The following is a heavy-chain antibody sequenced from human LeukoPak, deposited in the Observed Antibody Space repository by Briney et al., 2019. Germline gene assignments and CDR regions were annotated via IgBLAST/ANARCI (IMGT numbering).Heavy chain of an antibody. D-gene: IGHD3-22*01. CDR3: AREGDSSGYQPFDY. CDR2: INPSSGGT. J-gene: IGHJ4*02. V-gene: IGHV1-2*06. CDR1: GYTFTVYY. Sequence: ASVKVSCKASGYTFTVYYIHWVRQTPGQGLEWMGRINPSSGGTNYAQKFQGRVTMTRDTSITTVYMELRSLGSDDTAVYYCAREGDSSGYQPFDYWGQGTLITVSS.